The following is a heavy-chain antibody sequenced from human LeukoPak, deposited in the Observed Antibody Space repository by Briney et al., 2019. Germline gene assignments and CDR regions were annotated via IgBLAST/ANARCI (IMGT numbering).Heavy chain of an antibody. CDR1: GGSISSGDYY. CDR3: ARHRWELNAFDI. CDR2: IYYSGST. Sequence: SETLSLTCTVSGGSISSGDYYWSWIRQPPGKGLEWIGYIYYSGSTYYNPSLKSRVTISVDTSKNQFSLILSSVTAADTAVYYCARHRWELNAFDIWGQGTMVTVSS. D-gene: IGHD1-26*01. J-gene: IGHJ3*02. V-gene: IGHV4-30-4*01.